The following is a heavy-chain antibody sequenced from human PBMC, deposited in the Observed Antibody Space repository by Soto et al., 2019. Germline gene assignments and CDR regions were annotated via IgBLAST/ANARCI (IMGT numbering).Heavy chain of an antibody. CDR3: XXXXXXXXXXXXAXXXXXXXDG. Sequence: SLKISCKGSGYTFSSHWIAWVRQMPGKXLEWMGXIFGGDSXXXYSPSFQGQVTFSADKSINTAYLQWNSLKASDTALYYCXXXXXXXXXXXXAXXXXXXXDGWGKGTTVTVAS. J-gene: IGHJ6*04. CDR1: GYTFSSHW. CDR2: IFGGDSXX. V-gene: IGHV5-51*01.